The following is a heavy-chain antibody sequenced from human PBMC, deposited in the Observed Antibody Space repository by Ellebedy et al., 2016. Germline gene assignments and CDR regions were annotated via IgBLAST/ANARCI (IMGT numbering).Heavy chain of an antibody. J-gene: IGHJ4*02. V-gene: IGHV4-34*01. CDR3: AREVIAARSAYEY. Sequence: SETLSLXXSVSGGSINNYYWSWIRQPPGKGLEWIGEIHHSGGTNYNPSLKSRVTISVDTSKNQFSLNLNSVTAADTAVYYCAREVIAARSAYEYWGQGTLVSVSS. D-gene: IGHD6-6*01. CDR1: GGSINNYY. CDR2: IHHSGGT.